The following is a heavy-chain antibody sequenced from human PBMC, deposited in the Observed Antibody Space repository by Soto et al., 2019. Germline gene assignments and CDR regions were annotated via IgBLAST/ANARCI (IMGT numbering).Heavy chain of an antibody. CDR1: GYTFRNHG. J-gene: IGHJ5*02. CDR3: ARDPSNTSGSRSCFGP. D-gene: IGHD1-26*01. CDR2: ISAYNGDT. Sequence: ASVKVACKASGYTFRNHGITWVRQAPGQGLEWMGWISAYNGDTNYAQKFQDRVTMTTDTPTSTAYLELRSLRSDDTAVYYCARDPSNTSGSRSCFGPWDRGTLGTVSS. V-gene: IGHV1-18*04.